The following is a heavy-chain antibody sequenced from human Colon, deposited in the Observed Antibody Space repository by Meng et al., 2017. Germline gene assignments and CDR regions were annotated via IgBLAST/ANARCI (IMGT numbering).Heavy chain of an antibody. V-gene: IGHV3-23*01. CDR2: IRGGSSDDT. CDR1: GFTFATYG. Sequence: GESLKISCAASGFTFATYGMNWVRQTPGKGLEWVSSIRGGSSDDTYYADSVQGRFAISRDNSKNTLYLQMDSLRAKDTAVYYCAKKNTPSTGWFWFDYWGHGTLVTVSS. D-gene: IGHD6-19*01. J-gene: IGHJ4*01. CDR3: AKKNTPSTGWFWFDY.